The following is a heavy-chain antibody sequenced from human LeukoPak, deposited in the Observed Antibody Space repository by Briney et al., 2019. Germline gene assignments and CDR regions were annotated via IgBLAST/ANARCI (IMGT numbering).Heavy chain of an antibody. CDR2: ISAYNGNT. CDR1: GYTFTSYG. CDR3: ARDPVNSSGWYYGMDV. J-gene: IGHJ6*02. Sequence: ASVKVSCKASGYTFTSYGISWVRQAPGQGLEWMGWISAYNGNTNYAQKLQGRVTMTTDTSTSTAYMGLRSLRSDDTAVYYCARDPVNSSGWYYGMDVWGQGTTVTVSS. D-gene: IGHD6-19*01. V-gene: IGHV1-18*01.